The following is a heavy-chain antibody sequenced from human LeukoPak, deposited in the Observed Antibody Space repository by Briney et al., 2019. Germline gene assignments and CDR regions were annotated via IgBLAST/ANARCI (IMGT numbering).Heavy chain of an antibody. CDR3: ARVYSGSYWDY. CDR2: ISSSSSTI. D-gene: IGHD1-26*01. J-gene: IGHJ4*02. CDR1: GFTFSSYS. Sequence: PGGSLRLSCAASGFTFSSYSMNWVRQAPGKGLEWVSYISSSSSTIYYADSVKGRFTISRDNAKNSLYLQMNSLRAEDTAVYYCARVYSGSYWDYWGQGTLVTVSS. V-gene: IGHV3-48*01.